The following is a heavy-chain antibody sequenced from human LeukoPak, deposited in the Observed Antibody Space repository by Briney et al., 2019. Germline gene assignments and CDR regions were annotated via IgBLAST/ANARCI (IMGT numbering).Heavy chain of an antibody. V-gene: IGHV4-34*01. D-gene: IGHD3-3*01. J-gene: IGHJ5*02. CDR1: GGSFSGYY. CDR2: INHSGST. CDR3: ARGGPITIFGVAHNWFDP. Sequence: PSETLSLTCAVYGGSFSGYYWSWIRQPPGKGLEWIGEINHSGSTNYNPSLKSRVTISVDTSKNQFSLKLSSVTAADTAVYYCARGGPITIFGVAHNWFDPWGLGTLVTVSS.